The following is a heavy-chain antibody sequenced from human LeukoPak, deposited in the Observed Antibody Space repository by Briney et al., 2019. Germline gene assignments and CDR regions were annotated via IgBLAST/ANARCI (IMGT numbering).Heavy chain of an antibody. J-gene: IGHJ6*02. CDR1: GFTFSSYG. D-gene: IGHD6-6*01. CDR2: IWYDGSNK. CDR3: ARGGRAARAIYYYYGMDV. Sequence: GSLRLSCAASGFTFSSYGMHWVRQAPGKGLEWVAVIWYDGSNKYYADSVKGRFTISRDNSKNTLYLQMNSLRAEDTAVYYCARGGRAARAIYYYYGMDVWGQGTTVTVSS. V-gene: IGHV3-33*01.